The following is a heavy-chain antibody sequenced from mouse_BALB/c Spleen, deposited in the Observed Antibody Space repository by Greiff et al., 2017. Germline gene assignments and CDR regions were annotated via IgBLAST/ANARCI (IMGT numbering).Heavy chain of an antibody. V-gene: IGHV1S56*01. J-gene: IGHJ4*01. Sequence: QVQLQQSGPELVKPGASVRISCKASGYTFTSYYIHWVKQRPGQGLEWIGWIYPGNVNTKYNEKFKGKATLTADKSSSTAYMQPSSLTSEDSAVYFCARSDDGYYPRLLYAMDYWGQGTSVTVSS. CDR1: GYTFTSYY. CDR3: ARSDDGYYPRLLYAMDY. D-gene: IGHD2-3*01. CDR2: IYPGNVNT.